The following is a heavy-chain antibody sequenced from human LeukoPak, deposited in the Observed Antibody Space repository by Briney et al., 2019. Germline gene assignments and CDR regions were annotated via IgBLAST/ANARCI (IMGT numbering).Heavy chain of an antibody. CDR1: GGTFSSYA. CDR2: IIPIFGTA. D-gene: IGHD2-2*01. CDR3: ARGSGDIVVVPAALSRITDWYFDL. J-gene: IGHJ2*01. Sequence: GASVKVSCKASGGTFSSYAIRWVRQAPGQGLEWMGGIIPIFGTANYAQKFQGRVTITADKSTSTAYMELSSLRSEDTAVYYCARGSGDIVVVPAALSRITDWYFDLWGRGTLVTVSS. V-gene: IGHV1-69*06.